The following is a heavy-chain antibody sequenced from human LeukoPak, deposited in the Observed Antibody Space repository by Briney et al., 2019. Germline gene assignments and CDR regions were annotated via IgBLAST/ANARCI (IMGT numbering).Heavy chain of an antibody. V-gene: IGHV3-11*05. CDR2: ITSGSLYT. CDR3: ARGMYDYGDSLVTSYFDF. CDR1: GLTFSAYY. Sequence: GGSLRLSFAAPGLTFSAYYMSWIGQAPGKGLEWVSYITSGSLYTNYADSVKGRFTISRDNAKNSLYLQMDSLRAEDTAVYYCARGMYDYGDSLVTSYFDFWGQGALVTVSS. J-gene: IGHJ4*02. D-gene: IGHD4-17*01.